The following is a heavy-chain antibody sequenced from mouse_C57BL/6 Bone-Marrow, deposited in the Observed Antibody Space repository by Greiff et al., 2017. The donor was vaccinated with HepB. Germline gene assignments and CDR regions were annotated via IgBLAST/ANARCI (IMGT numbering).Heavy chain of an antibody. CDR3: TRAPRGDGDYSFDY. Sequence: VQLQQSGAELVRPGASVTLSCKASGYTFTDYEMHWVKQTPVHGLEWIGAIDPETGGTAYNQKFKGKAILTADKSSSTAYMELRSLTSEDSAVYYCTRAPRGDGDYSFDYWGQGTTLTVSS. J-gene: IGHJ2*01. D-gene: IGHD2-13*01. CDR1: GYTFTDYE. V-gene: IGHV1-15*01. CDR2: IDPETGGT.